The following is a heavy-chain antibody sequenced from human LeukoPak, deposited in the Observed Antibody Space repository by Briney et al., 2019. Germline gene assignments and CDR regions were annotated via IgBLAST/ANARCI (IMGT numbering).Heavy chain of an antibody. Sequence: GGSLRLSCAASGFTFSYYEMNWVRQAPGKGLEWVSYINSRGSTIYYADSVKGRFTISRDNGKNALYLQMNSLRAEDTAVYYCARGRAYSDGTDVWGQGTTVTVSS. CDR2: INSRGSTI. J-gene: IGHJ6*02. CDR3: ARGRAYSDGTDV. CDR1: GFTFSYYE. V-gene: IGHV3-48*03. D-gene: IGHD6-13*01.